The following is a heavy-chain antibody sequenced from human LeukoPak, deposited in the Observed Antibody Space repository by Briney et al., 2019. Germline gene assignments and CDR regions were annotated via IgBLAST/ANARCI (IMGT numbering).Heavy chain of an antibody. Sequence: SETLSLTCTVSGGSISSGGYYWSWIRQPPGKGLEWIGYIYYSGSTNYNPSLKSRVTISVDTSKNQFSLKLSSVTAADTAVYYCAREYDSSGCDYWGQGTVDTVSS. J-gene: IGHJ4*02. CDR2: IYYSGST. V-gene: IGHV4-61*08. CDR1: GGSISSGGYY. CDR3: AREYDSSGCDY. D-gene: IGHD6-19*01.